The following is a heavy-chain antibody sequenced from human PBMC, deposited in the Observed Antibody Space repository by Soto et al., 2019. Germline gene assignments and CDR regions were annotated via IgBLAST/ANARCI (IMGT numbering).Heavy chain of an antibody. J-gene: IGHJ4*02. CDR3: ARGWGYDSNDYYYAY. CDR2: IIPIFGTA. V-gene: IGHV1-69*01. CDR1: GGTFSRHA. D-gene: IGHD3-22*01. Sequence: QVQLVQSGAKVRKPGSSVKVSCKASGGTFSRHAISWVRQAPGQGLEWMGGIIPIFGTANHAQKFQGRVTIIADESTSTVYMELSSLRSEYTAMYYCARGWGYDSNDYYYAYWGQGTLVIVSS.